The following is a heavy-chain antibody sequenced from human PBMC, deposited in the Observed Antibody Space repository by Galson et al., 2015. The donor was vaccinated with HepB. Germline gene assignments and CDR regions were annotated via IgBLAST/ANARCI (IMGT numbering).Heavy chain of an antibody. Sequence: SVKVSCKASGYISTSCDINWVRQATGQGLEWMGWTNPNSGNAGYAQKFQGRVTMTRDISTSTAYMELSSLRFDDTAVYYCARVSAWSHFDFWGQGTLVTVPP. V-gene: IGHV1-8*01. CDR3: ARVSAWSHFDF. D-gene: IGHD6-19*01. J-gene: IGHJ4*02. CDR1: GYISTSCD. CDR2: TNPNSGNA.